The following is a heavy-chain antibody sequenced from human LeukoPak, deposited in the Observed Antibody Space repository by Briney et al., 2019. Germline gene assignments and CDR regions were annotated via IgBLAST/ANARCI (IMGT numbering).Heavy chain of an antibody. V-gene: IGHV3-21*01. CDR1: GFTFSSYA. D-gene: IGHD1-26*01. Sequence: GGSLRLSCVASGFTFSSYAMNWVRQAPGKGLEWVTSISPSSSYIYYADSLKGRFTISRDNAKNSLYLQMNSLGAEDTAVYYCARDPYSGGYGDYYYYYMDLWGQGTTVTISS. CDR3: ARDPYSGGYGDYYYYYMDL. CDR2: ISPSSSYI. J-gene: IGHJ6*03.